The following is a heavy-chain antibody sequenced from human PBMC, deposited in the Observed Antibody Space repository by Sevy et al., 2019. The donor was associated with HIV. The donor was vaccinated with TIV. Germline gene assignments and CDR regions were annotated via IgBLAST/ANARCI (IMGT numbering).Heavy chain of an antibody. D-gene: IGHD5-18*01. CDR3: ARGKSGYGYGLNS. CDR1: GFTFSSYA. J-gene: IGHJ4*02. V-gene: IGHV3-66*01. CDR2: IYSDGTT. Sequence: GGSLRLSCAASGFTFSSYAMHWVRQAPGKWLEWVAVIYSDGTTYHADSVKDRITISRDNSKNTLYLQMNSLRAEDTAVYYCARGKSGYGYGLNSWGQGTLVTVSS.